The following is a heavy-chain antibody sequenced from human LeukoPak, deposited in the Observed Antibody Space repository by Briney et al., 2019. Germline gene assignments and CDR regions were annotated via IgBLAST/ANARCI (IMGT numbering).Heavy chain of an antibody. CDR2: IYYSVST. CDR1: GGSISSYY. Sequence: SETLSLTCTVSGGSISSYYWSWIRQPPGKGLEWIGYIYYSVSTNYNTSPQSRVTISLDTTKNQISWNLSSVTAADTAVYYCARVALYIVVVVAATAEWYFDLWGRGTLVTVSS. J-gene: IGHJ2*01. CDR3: ARVALYIVVVVAATAEWYFDL. D-gene: IGHD2-15*01. V-gene: IGHV4-59*01.